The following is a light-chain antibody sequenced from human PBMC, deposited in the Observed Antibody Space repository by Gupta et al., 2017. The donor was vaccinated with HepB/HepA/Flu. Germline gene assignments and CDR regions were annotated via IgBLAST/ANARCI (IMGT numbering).Light chain of an antibody. CDR3: PAWNSSSFI. CDR1: KLGDKN. V-gene: IGLV3-1*01. J-gene: IGLJ2*01. CDR2: KDR. Sequence: SYELTQPPSVSVSPGQTARITCSGDKLGDKNVCWYQQKSGQSPVLVICKDRKRPSAIPVLFVGSNSGTTANPTIGGRRAVDDDYYYCPAWNSSSFIFGRGTKRTVL.